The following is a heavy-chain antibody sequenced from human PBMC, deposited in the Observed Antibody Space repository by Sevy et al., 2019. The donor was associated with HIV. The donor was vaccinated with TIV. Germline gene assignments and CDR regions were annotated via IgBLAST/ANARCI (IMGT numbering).Heavy chain of an antibody. CDR3: ARDCSSASCLWGMDV. D-gene: IGHD2-2*01. CDR1: GFTFTTYA. CDR2: ISGSGGST. J-gene: IGHJ6*02. Sequence: GGSLRLSCAASGFTFTTYAMTWVRQAPGKGLQWVSAISGSGGSTYYADSVEGRFTISRDNSKSTLYLQMNSLRAEDTAVYYCARDCSSASCLWGMDVWGQGTTVTVSS. V-gene: IGHV3-23*01.